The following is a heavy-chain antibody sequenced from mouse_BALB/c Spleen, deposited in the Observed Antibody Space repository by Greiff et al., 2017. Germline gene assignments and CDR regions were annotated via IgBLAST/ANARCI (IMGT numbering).Heavy chain of an antibody. CDR2: ISNLAYSI. Sequence: EVNVVESGGGLVQPGGSRKLSCAASGFTFSDYGMAWVRQAPGKGPEWVAFISNLAYSIYYADTVTGRFTISRENAKNTLYLEMSSLRSEDTAMYYCARAKTARATWFAYWGQGTLVTVSA. CDR3: ARAKTARATWFAY. CDR1: GFTFSDYG. V-gene: IGHV5-15*02. D-gene: IGHD3-2*01. J-gene: IGHJ3*01.